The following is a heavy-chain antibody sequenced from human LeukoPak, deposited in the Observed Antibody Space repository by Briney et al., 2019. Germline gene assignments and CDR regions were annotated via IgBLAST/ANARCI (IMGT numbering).Heavy chain of an antibody. J-gene: IGHJ6*02. V-gene: IGHV3-48*03. Sequence: PGGSLRLSCAASGFTFSSYEMNWVRQAPGKGLEWVSYISSSGSTIYYADSVKGRFTISRDNAKNSLYLQMNSLRTEDTAVYYCAREVVVAADYYYYGMDVWGQGTTVTVS. CDR2: ISSSGSTI. CDR1: GFTFSSYE. D-gene: IGHD2-15*01. CDR3: AREVVVAADYYYYGMDV.